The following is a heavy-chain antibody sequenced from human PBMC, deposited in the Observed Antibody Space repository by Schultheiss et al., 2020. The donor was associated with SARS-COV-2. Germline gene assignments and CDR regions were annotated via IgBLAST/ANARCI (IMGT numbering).Heavy chain of an antibody. CDR3: ARDQVPCGGDCYSPVGLYFDY. Sequence: GGSLRLSCAASGFTFSSYAMHWVRQAPGKGLEWVAVISYDGSNKYYADSVKGRFTISRDNSKNTLYLQMNSLRAEDTAVYYCARDQVPCGGDCYSPVGLYFDYWGQGTLVTVSS. J-gene: IGHJ4*02. CDR1: GFTFSSYA. D-gene: IGHD2-21*02. V-gene: IGHV3-30*07. CDR2: ISYDGSNK.